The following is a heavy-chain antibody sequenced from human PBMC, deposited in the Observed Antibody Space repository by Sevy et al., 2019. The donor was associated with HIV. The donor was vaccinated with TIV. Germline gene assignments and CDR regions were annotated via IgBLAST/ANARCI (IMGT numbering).Heavy chain of an antibody. Sequence: ASVKVSWKASGYTFTRYYIHWVRQAPGQGLECMRIINTSGGGTNYVQKFQGRVTFTRDTSTSTVYMELSSLRSEDTAVYYCARVESCGGDCYYSDYWGQGTQVTVSS. J-gene: IGHJ4*02. D-gene: IGHD2-21*02. CDR3: ARVESCGGDCYYSDY. CDR2: INTSGGGT. CDR1: GYTFTRYY. V-gene: IGHV1-46*01.